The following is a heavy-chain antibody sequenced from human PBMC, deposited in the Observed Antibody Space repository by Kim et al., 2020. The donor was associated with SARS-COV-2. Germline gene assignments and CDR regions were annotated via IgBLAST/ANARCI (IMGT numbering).Heavy chain of an antibody. V-gene: IGHV3-49*03. CDR2: IRSKAYGGTT. Sequence: GGSLRLSCTASGFTFGDYAMSWFRQAPGKGLEWVGFIRSKAYGGTTEYAASVKGRFTISRDDSKSIAYLQMNSLKTEDTAVYYCTRDRAAIVGIAAADLNDYWGQGTLVTVSS. J-gene: IGHJ4*02. D-gene: IGHD6-13*01. CDR1: GFTFGDYA. CDR3: TRDRAAIVGIAAADLNDY.